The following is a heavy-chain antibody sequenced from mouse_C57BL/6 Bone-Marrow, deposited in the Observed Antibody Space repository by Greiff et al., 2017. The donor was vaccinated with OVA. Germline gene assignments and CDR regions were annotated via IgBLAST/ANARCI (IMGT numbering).Heavy chain of an antibody. CDR3: ARHPYYYGSSDGYFDV. Sequence: DVQLVESGGGLVQPGASLKLSCESNEYEFPSYDMSWVRKTPEKRLELVAAINSDGGSTYYPDTMERRIIISRDNTKKTLYLQMSSLRSEDTALYYCARHPYYYGSSDGYFDVWGKGTTVTVSS. V-gene: IGHV5-2*01. CDR1: EYEFPSYD. CDR2: INSDGGST. D-gene: IGHD1-1*01. J-gene: IGHJ1*03.